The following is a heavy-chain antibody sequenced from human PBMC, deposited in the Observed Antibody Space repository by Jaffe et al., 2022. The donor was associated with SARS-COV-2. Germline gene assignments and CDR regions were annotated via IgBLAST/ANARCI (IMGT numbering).Heavy chain of an antibody. J-gene: IGHJ4*02. D-gene: IGHD1-26*01. CDR1: GFTFSTYG. Sequence: EVQLLESGGGLVQPGGSLRLSCAASGFTFSTYGMSWVRQAPGKGLEWVSAISGSGGSTYYADSVEGRFTISRDNSKNTLYLQMNSLRAEDTAIYYCAKDWWGGSYSVYFDYWGQGTLVTVSS. CDR3: AKDWWGGSYSVYFDY. CDR2: ISGSGGST. V-gene: IGHV3-23*01.